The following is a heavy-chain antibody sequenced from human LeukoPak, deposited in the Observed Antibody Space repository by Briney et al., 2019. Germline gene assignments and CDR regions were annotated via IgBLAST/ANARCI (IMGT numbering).Heavy chain of an antibody. D-gene: IGHD2-15*01. Sequence: GASVKVSCKASGYTFTIYGISWVRQAPGQGLEWMGWISAYNGNTNYAQRLQGRVTMTTDTSTSTAYMELRSLRSDDTAVYYCARAGYCSGGSCYPYYYYYYMDVWGKGTTVTVSS. V-gene: IGHV1-18*01. CDR3: ARAGYCSGGSCYPYYYYYYMDV. CDR1: GYTFTIYG. CDR2: ISAYNGNT. J-gene: IGHJ6*03.